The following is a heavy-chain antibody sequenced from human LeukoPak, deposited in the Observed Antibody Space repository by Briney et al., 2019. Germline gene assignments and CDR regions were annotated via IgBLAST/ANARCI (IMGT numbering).Heavy chain of an antibody. D-gene: IGHD3-10*01. Sequence: GGSLRLSCAASGFTFSSYEMNWVRQAPGKGLEWVSYISSSGSTIYYADSVKGRFTISRDDAKNSLSLQMNSLRAEDTAVYYCARSGIKMVRGVIIKSPYHMDVWGKGTTVTVSS. J-gene: IGHJ6*03. V-gene: IGHV3-48*03. CDR1: GFTFSSYE. CDR2: ISSSGSTI. CDR3: ARSGIKMVRGVIIKSPYHMDV.